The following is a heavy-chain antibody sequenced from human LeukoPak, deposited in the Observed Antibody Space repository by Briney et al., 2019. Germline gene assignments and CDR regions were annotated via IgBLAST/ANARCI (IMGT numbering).Heavy chain of an antibody. CDR2: IYHGGDA. V-gene: IGHV4-30-2*01. J-gene: IGHJ2*01. Sequence: SETLSLTCTVSGDSISGGNYYWSWLRQPPGKGLEWIGYIYHGGDAYYNPSLKSRVTLSVDRPNNQFSLRLDSVTAADTAVYYCATDYTNYEWNFDLWGRGTLVTVSS. CDR3: ATDYTNYEWNFDL. CDR1: GDSISGGNYY. D-gene: IGHD4-11*01.